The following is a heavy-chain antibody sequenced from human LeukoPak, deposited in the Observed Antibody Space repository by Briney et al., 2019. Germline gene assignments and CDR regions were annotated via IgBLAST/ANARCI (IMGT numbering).Heavy chain of an antibody. CDR2: ISAYNGNT. J-gene: IGHJ5*02. CDR3: ARDNSVRDEAWWFNP. V-gene: IGHV1-18*01. Sequence: ASVNVSCKASGYTFTSYGISWVRQAPGQGVEGMGWISAYNGNTNYAQKLQGRVTITTDTSTSTAYMELRSLRSDDTAVYYCARDNSVRDEAWWFNPWGQGTLVTVSS. D-gene: IGHD5-24*01. CDR1: GYTFTSYG.